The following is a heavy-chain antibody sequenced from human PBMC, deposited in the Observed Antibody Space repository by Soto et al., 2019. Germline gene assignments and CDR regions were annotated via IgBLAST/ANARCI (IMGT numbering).Heavy chain of an antibody. V-gene: IGHV3-9*01. Sequence: EVLLVESGGGLVQPGRSLRLSCAASGFTFDDYAMHWVRQAPGKGLEWVSGISWNSGSIGYADSVKGRFTISRDNAKNSLYLQMNSLRAEDTALYYCAKARDGYGMDVWGQGTTVTVSS. CDR2: ISWNSGSI. CDR1: GFTFDDYA. J-gene: IGHJ6*02. CDR3: AKARDGYGMDV.